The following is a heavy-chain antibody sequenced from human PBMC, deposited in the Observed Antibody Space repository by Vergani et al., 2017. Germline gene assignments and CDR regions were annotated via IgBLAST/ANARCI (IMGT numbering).Heavy chain of an antibody. J-gene: IGHJ3*02. Sequence: QVQLVQSGAEVKKPGSSVKVSCKASGGPFKNSAFSWVRQVPGQGLEWMGRIITFFGTTDYAQKFQGRFTIIADEFTKTVDMQLSNLRSEDTAVYYCATGAIAARRVEDDDAFDIWGQGTMVTVSS. V-gene: IGHV1-69*13. D-gene: IGHD6-6*01. CDR1: GGPFKNSA. CDR2: IITFFGTT. CDR3: ATGAIAARRVEDDDAFDI.